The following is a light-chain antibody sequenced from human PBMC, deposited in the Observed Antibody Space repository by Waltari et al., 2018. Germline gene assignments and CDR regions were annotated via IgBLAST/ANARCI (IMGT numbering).Light chain of an antibody. Sequence: QSVLSQPPSASGTPGQRVTISCSGTSSNIGSNYVYWYQHLPGMAPKLLLYRNNQRPPGVPDRFSRSKSGTSASLAIRELRSEDEADYYCGAWDDTLRFVFGGGTRLTVL. CDR2: RNN. CDR3: GAWDDTLRFV. V-gene: IGLV1-47*01. J-gene: IGLJ2*01. CDR1: SSNIGSNY.